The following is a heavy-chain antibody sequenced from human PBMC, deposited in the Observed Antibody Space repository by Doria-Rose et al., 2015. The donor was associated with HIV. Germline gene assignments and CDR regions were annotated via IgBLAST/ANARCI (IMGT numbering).Heavy chain of an antibody. D-gene: IGHD3-10*01. CDR2: IYSSGST. J-gene: IGHJ6*03. CDR3: ARFRPSRGIYYSLDV. V-gene: IGHV4-4*09. Sequence: RQPPGKGLEWIGYIYSSGSTHYNSSLKGRVTISIDTSKNQFSLKLSSVTAADTAVYYCARFRPSRGIYYSLDVWGKGTTVTVSS.